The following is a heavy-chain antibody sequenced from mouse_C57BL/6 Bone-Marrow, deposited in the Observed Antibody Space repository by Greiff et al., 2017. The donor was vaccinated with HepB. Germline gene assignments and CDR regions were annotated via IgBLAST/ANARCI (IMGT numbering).Heavy chain of an antibody. J-gene: IGHJ4*01. CDR1: GYTFTSYG. D-gene: IGHD5-5*01. Sequence: QVQLQQSGAELARPGASVKLSCKASGYTFTSYGISWVKQRTGQGLEWIGEIYPRSGNTYYNEKFKGKATLTADKSSSTAYMELRSLTSEDSAVYYCARPTTPYAMDYWGQGTSVTVSS. CDR3: ARPTTPYAMDY. CDR2: IYPRSGNT. V-gene: IGHV1-81*01.